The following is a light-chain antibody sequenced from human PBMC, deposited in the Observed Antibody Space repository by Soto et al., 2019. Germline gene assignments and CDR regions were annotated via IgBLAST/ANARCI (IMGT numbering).Light chain of an antibody. CDR1: QGISSY. Sequence: DIQLTQSPSFLSASVGDRVTITCRASQGISSYLAWYQQKPGKAPKLLIYAASTLQSGVPSKVSGSGSGTEYTLTISSLHPEDFATYFCQQLTSYPLTFGQGTRLEIK. CDR3: QQLTSYPLT. CDR2: AAS. V-gene: IGKV1-9*01. J-gene: IGKJ5*01.